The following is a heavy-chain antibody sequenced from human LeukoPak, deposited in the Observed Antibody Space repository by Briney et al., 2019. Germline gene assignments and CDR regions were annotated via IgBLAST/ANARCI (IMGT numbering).Heavy chain of an antibody. Sequence: SETLSVTCTVSGGSISSYYWSRIRQPPGKGLEWIGYIYYSVDYSGSTNYNPSLKSRVTISVDTSKNQFSLKLTSVTAADTAVYYCARVGLDSHHYMDVWGKGTTVTVSS. CDR3: ARVGLDSHHYMDV. D-gene: IGHD3-16*01. CDR1: GGSISSYY. CDR2: IYYSVDYSGST. V-gene: IGHV4-59*01. J-gene: IGHJ6*03.